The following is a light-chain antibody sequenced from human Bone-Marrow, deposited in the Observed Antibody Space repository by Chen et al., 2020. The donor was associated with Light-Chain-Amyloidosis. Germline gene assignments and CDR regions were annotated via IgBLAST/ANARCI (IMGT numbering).Light chain of an antibody. V-gene: IGKV3-20*01. Sequence: EIVLTQSPGTVSLSPGERVTLSCRASQSVDSSYLAWYQQRPGQAPRLLIYGASSRTTGIPGRFSGSGSGTDFTVTISRLKLEDFAVYYCQQDGRSPQTFGQGTKVELK. CDR1: QSVDSSY. CDR2: GAS. J-gene: IGKJ1*01. CDR3: QQDGRSPQT.